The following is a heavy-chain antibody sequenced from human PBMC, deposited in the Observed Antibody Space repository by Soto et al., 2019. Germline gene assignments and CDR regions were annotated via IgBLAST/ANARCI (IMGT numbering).Heavy chain of an antibody. CDR1: GYTFTSYD. CDR2: MNPNSGNT. V-gene: IGHV1-8*01. D-gene: IGHD6-13*01. J-gene: IGHJ6*02. Sequence: ASVKVSCKASGYTFTSYDINWVRQATGQGLEWMGWMNPNSGNTGYAQKFQGRVTMTRNTSISTAYMELSSLRSEDTAVYYCARGSAAAEYYYNGMDVWGQGTTVTVSS. CDR3: ARGSAAAEYYYNGMDV.